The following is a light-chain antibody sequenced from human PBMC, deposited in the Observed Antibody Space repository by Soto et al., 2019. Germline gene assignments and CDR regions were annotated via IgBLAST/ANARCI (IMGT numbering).Light chain of an antibody. Sequence: EVVMTQSPATLSVSPGEGVTLSCRASQGIGDTLAWYQHKPGQTPRLLIYDTSTRATGVPARFSGSGSGTDFTLTISSLQPEDFATYYCQQFNGYPLTFGGGTKVDIK. CDR2: DTS. CDR1: QGIGDT. V-gene: IGKV3-15*01. J-gene: IGKJ4*01. CDR3: QQFNGYPLT.